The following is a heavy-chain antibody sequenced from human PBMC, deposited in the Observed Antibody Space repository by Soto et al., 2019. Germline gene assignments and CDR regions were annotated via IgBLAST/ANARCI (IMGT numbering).Heavy chain of an antibody. V-gene: IGHV4-34*01. CDR1: GGSFSGYY. D-gene: IGHD6-13*01. J-gene: IGHJ4*02. CDR2: INHSGST. CDR3: AREGGRSSSWSRAVGY. Sequence: RSLTCAVYGGSFSGYYWSWIRQPPGKGLEWIGEINHSGSTNYNPSLKSRVTISVDTSKNQFSLKLSSVTAADTAVYYCAREGGRSSSWSRAVGYWGQGTLVTVSS.